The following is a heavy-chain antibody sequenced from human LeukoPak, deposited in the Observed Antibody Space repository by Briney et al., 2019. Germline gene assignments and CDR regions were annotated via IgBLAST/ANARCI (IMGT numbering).Heavy chain of an antibody. J-gene: IGHJ4*01. CDR1: GFKFSSYW. CDR2: INTNGDSA. CDR3: VRDNAYTFDY. V-gene: IGHV3-74*01. Sequence: GGSLRLSCAVSGFKFSSYWMNWVRQAPGKGLMWVAHINTNGDSANYADSVKGRFTISRDNAKSTLSLQMNSLRAEDTAIYYCVRDNAYTFDYWGQGTLFTVSS. D-gene: IGHD5-24*01.